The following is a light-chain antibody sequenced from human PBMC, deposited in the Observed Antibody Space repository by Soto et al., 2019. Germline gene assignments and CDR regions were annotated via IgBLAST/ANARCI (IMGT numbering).Light chain of an antibody. J-gene: IGKJ5*01. CDR1: QSVRSY. CDR3: QQRSNWPPG. V-gene: IGKV3-11*01. CDR2: DAS. Sequence: EIVLTQSPATLSLSPGERATLSCRASQSVRSYLAWYQQKPGQAPRLLIYDASNRATGIPARFSGSGSGTDFTLTIGSLEPEDFALYYCQQRSNWPPGFGQGTRLEIK.